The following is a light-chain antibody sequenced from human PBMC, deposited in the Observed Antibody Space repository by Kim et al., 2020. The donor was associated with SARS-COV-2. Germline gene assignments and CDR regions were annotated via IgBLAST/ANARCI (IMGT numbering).Light chain of an antibody. CDR3: QQYGSSPVT. Sequence: APGNRATLSCRASQNVFSNFLAWYQHKPGQAPRLLIHGGSTRATGVADRFSGTGSATDFTLTISRLEADDFAMYYCQQYGSSPVTFGQGTRLEIK. CDR2: GGS. CDR1: QNVFSNF. J-gene: IGKJ5*01. V-gene: IGKV3-20*01.